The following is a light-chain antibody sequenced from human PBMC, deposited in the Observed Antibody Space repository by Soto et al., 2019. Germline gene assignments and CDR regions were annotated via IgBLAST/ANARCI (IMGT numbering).Light chain of an antibody. Sequence: DVQLTQSPSSLSASVGDRVTITCRASQGINNDSAWYQQKPGKVPNLLIYAASTLQSGVPSRSSGSGSGTYFTLTISSLRPEDAATYCYQKFNSVPTVDGGTKVKI. CDR1: QGINND. CDR2: AAS. V-gene: IGKV1-27*01. J-gene: IGKJ4*01. CDR3: QKFNSVPT.